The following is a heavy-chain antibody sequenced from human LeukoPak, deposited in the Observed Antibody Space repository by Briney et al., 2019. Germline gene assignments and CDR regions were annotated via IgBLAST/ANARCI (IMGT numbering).Heavy chain of an antibody. CDR1: GGSFSGYY. Sequence: SETLSLTCAVYGGSFSGYYWSWIRQPPGKGLEWIGEINHSGSTNYNPSLKSRVTQSVDTSKNQFSLKLSSVTAADTAVYYCARIRTIFGVVITYYYYYMDVWGKGTTVTVSS. J-gene: IGHJ6*03. CDR2: INHSGST. CDR3: ARIRTIFGVVITYYYYYMDV. D-gene: IGHD3-3*01. V-gene: IGHV4-34*01.